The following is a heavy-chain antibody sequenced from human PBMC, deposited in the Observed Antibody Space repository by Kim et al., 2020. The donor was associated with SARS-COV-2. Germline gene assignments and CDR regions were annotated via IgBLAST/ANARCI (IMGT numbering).Heavy chain of an antibody. V-gene: IGHV3-30*02. CDR3: AKVAHPSGSYLRDYFDY. D-gene: IGHD1-26*01. Sequence: VKGRFTISRDNSKNTLYLQMNSLRAEDTAVYYCAKVAHPSGSYLRDYFDYWGQGTLVTVSS. J-gene: IGHJ4*02.